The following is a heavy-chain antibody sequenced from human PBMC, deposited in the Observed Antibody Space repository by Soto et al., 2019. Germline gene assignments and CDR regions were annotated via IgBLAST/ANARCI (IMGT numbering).Heavy chain of an antibody. V-gene: IGHV5-51*01. Sequence: ESLKISCKGSGYSFTSYWIGWVRQMPGKGLEWMGIIYPGDSDTRYSPSFQGQVTISADKSISTAYLQWSSLKASDTAMYYCARHLIVVVPAASPYYYYYGMDVWGQGTTVTVSS. CDR1: GYSFTSYW. D-gene: IGHD2-2*01. CDR3: ARHLIVVVPAASPYYYYYGMDV. J-gene: IGHJ6*02. CDR2: IYPGDSDT.